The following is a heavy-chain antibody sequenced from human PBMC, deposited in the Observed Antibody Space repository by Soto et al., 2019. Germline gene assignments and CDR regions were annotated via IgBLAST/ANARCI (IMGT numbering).Heavy chain of an antibody. D-gene: IGHD6-19*01. V-gene: IGHV3-21*01. Sequence: EVQLVESGGGLVKPGGSLRLSCAASGFTFSNYSMTWVRQAPGKGLEWVSAISSESTKISYADSVKGRFTISRDNAHSSVLLLMRSLRAADTAVYDCAKVWDQWLLEIDYWGQGSLVTVAS. J-gene: IGHJ4*02. CDR2: ISSESTKI. CDR1: GFTFSNYS. CDR3: AKVWDQWLLEIDY.